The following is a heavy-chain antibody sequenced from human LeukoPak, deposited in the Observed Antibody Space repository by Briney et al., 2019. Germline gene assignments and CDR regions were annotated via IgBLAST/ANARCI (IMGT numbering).Heavy chain of an antibody. V-gene: IGHV3-21*01. D-gene: IGHD4-17*01. Sequence: PGGSLRLSCAASGFTFSSYSMNWVRQAPGKGLEWVSSISSSSTYIYYADSVKGRFTISRDDAKNSQYLQMDTLRAGDTAVYYCARDRGGYYYGEGSNWFDPWGQGTLVTVSS. CDR3: ARDRGGYYYGEGSNWFDP. J-gene: IGHJ5*02. CDR1: GFTFSSYS. CDR2: ISSSSTYI.